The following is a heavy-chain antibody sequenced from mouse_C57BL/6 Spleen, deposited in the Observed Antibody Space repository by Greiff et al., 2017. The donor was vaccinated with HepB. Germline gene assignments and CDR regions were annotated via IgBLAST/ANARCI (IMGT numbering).Heavy chain of an antibody. J-gene: IGHJ4*01. CDR3: ARFLYQEDAMDY. CDR2: IYPGDGDT. V-gene: IGHV1-82*01. CDR1: GYAFSSSW. Sequence: QVQLKQSGPELVKPGASVKISCKASGYAFSSSWMNWVKQRPGKGLEWIGRIYPGDGDTNYNGKFKGKATLTADKSSSTAYMQLSSLTSEDSAVYFCARFLYQEDAMDYWGQGTSVTVSS. D-gene: IGHD2-1*01.